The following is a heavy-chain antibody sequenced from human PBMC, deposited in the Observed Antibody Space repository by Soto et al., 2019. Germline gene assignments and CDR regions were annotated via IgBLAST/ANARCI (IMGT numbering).Heavy chain of an antibody. Sequence: VQLVQSGAEVKKPGASVKVSCKASGYTFTSYGISWVRQAPGQGLEWMGWISAYNGNTNYAQKLQGRVTMTTDTSTSTAYMELRSLRSDDTAVYYCARAIIVVVPAASLDAFDIWGQGTMVTVSS. CDR1: GYTFTSYG. CDR2: ISAYNGNT. CDR3: ARAIIVVVPAASLDAFDI. V-gene: IGHV1-18*01. D-gene: IGHD2-2*01. J-gene: IGHJ3*02.